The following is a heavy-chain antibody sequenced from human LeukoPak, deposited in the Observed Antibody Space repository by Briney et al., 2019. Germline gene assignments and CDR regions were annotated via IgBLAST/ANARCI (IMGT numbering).Heavy chain of an antibody. D-gene: IGHD5-12*01. CDR1: GFTFRNYW. CDR3: ARYSGDDAISN. J-gene: IGHJ4*02. Sequence: GGSLRLSCAASGFTFRNYWMSWVRQAPGKGLEWVANIKQDGSDKKYVDSVKGRFTVSRDNAKNSLYLQMNSLRAEDTAVYYCARYSGDDAISNWGQGTLVTVSS. V-gene: IGHV3-7*01. CDR2: IKQDGSDK.